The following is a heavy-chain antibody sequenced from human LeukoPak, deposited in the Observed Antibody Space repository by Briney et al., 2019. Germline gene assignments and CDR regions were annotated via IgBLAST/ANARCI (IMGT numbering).Heavy chain of an antibody. Sequence: GGSLRLSCVVSDFTFAVSWVRQAPGKGLEWISTINGRGDDSFHADSVKGRFTISRDNSKNTLYLQMNSLRAEDTAVYYCAKDLLVAATPSVFDYWGQGTLVTVSS. D-gene: IGHD2-15*01. V-gene: IGHV3-23*01. CDR2: INGRGDDS. CDR3: AKDLLVAATPSVFDY. J-gene: IGHJ4*02. CDR1: DFTFA.